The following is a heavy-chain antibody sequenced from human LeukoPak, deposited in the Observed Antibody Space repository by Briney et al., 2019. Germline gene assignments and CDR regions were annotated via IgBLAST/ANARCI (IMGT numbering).Heavy chain of an antibody. D-gene: IGHD2-8*01. V-gene: IGHV4-30-2*01. CDR2: IYHSGST. CDR1: GGSISSGGYS. J-gene: IGHJ5*02. Sequence: SQTLSLTCAVSGGSISSGGYSWSWIRQPPGKGLEWIGYIYHSGSTYYNPSLKSRVTMSVDRSKNQFSLKLSSVTAADTAVYYCARAVGYCTNGVCYTMDWFDPWGQGTLVTVSS. CDR3: ARAVGYCTNGVCYTMDWFDP.